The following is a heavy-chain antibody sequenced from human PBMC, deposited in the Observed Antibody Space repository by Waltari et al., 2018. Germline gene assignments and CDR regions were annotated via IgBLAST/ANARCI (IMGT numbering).Heavy chain of an antibody. CDR1: GFTVSSNY. V-gene: IGHV3-53*01. CDR3: ARGISYYDSSG. Sequence: EVQLVESGGGLIQPGGSLRLSCAASGFTVSSNYSRWVRQAPGKGLEWVSVIYSGGSTYYADSVKGRFTISRDNSKNTLYLQMNSLRAEDTAVYYCARGISYYDSSGWGQGTLVTVSS. D-gene: IGHD3-22*01. J-gene: IGHJ4*02. CDR2: IYSGGST.